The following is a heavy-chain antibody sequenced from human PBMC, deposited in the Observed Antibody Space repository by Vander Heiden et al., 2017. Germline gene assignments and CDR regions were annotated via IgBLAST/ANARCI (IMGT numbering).Heavy chain of an antibody. D-gene: IGHD2-8*01. CDR1: GGSISSSSYY. CDR3: ARRDIVPSPGWFDP. Sequence: QLQLQESGPGLVKPSETLSLTCPVSGGSISSSSYYWGWIRQPPGKGLEWIGSIYYSGSTYYNPSLKSRVTISVDTSKNQFSLKLSSVTAADTAVYYCARRDIVPSPGWFDPWGQGTLVTVSS. CDR2: IYYSGST. V-gene: IGHV4-39*01. J-gene: IGHJ5*02.